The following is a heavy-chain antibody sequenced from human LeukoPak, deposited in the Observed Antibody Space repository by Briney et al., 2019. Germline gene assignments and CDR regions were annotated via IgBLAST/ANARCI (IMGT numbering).Heavy chain of an antibody. D-gene: IGHD6-13*01. CDR2: IYHSGST. J-gene: IGHJ4*02. CDR3: ARGSSSSWYVRFDY. CDR1: GGSISSGGYS. V-gene: IGHV4-30-2*01. Sequence: SETLSLTCAVSGGSISSGGYSWSWIRQPPGKGLEWIGYIYHSGSTYYNPSLKSRVTISVDTSKNQFSLKLSSVTAADTAVYYCARGSSSSWYVRFDYWGQGTLVTVSS.